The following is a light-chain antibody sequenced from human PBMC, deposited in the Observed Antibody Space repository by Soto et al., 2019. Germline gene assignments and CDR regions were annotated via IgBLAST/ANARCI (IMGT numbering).Light chain of an antibody. CDR1: QGISNS. Sequence: DIQMTQSPSSLSASVGDRVIITCRASQGISNSLAWFQQKPGKAPKSLIYAAFNLQTGVPSRFSGSGSGTEFTLTISSLQPEDFATYYCQQHNAYPLTFGGGTKVDIK. V-gene: IGKV1-16*01. J-gene: IGKJ4*01. CDR2: AAF. CDR3: QQHNAYPLT.